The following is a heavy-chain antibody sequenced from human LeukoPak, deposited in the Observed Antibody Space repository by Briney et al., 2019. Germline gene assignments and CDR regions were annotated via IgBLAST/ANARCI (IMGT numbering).Heavy chain of an antibody. CDR2: IYPDDSDI. V-gene: IGHV5-51*01. CDR3: ARRYNGDYQNFFDF. Sequence: GESLRISCKGSGYSFTSYWIAWVRQMPGKGLEWMGIIYPDDSDIRYSPSFQGQVTISADKSISTAYLQWSSLKASDTAIYYCARRYNGDYQNFFDFWGQGTLVTVSP. CDR1: GYSFTSYW. D-gene: IGHD4-17*01. J-gene: IGHJ4*02.